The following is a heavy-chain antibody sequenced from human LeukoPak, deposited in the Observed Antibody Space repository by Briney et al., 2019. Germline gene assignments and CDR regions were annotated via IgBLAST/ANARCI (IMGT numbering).Heavy chain of an antibody. CDR3: AKSSSSGWYGVDY. CDR1: GYTFSNYA. Sequence: GGSLRLSCAASGYTFSNYAMTWVRQAPGKGLEWVSAISGSGGSTYYADSVKGRFTISRDNSKNTLYLQMNSLRAEDTAVYYCAKSSSSGWYGVDYWGQGTLVTVSS. CDR2: ISGSGGST. D-gene: IGHD6-19*01. V-gene: IGHV3-23*01. J-gene: IGHJ4*02.